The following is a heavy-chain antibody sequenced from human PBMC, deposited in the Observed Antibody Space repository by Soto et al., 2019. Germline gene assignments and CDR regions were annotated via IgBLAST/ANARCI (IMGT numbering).Heavy chain of an antibody. V-gene: IGHV3-23*01. D-gene: IGHD3-10*01. CDR1: GFTFSSYA. CDR2: ISGSGGST. J-gene: IGHJ6*02. Sequence: GGSLRLSCAASGFTFSSYAMSWVRQAPGKGLEWVPAISGSGGSTYYADSVKGRFTISRDNSKNTLYLQMNSLRAEDTAVYYCAKEKYYGSGNYYYGMDVWGQGTTVTVSS. CDR3: AKEKYYGSGNYYYGMDV.